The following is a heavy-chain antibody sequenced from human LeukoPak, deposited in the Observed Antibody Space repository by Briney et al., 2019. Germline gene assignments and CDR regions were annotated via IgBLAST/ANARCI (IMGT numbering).Heavy chain of an antibody. V-gene: IGHV3-64*01. CDR1: GFTFSNYA. J-gene: IGHJ4*02. D-gene: IGHD2-2*01. CDR3: ARADCSSTSCYLGY. CDR2: ISKNGGST. Sequence: GGSLRLSCAASGFTFSNYAMHWVRQAPGKGVEYVSAISKNGGSTYYANPVKGRFTISRDNSKNTLYLQMGSLRAEDMAVYYCARADCSSTSCYLGYWGQGTLVTVSS.